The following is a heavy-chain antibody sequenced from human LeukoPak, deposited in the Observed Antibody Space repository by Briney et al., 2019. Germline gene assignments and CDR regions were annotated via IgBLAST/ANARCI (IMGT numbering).Heavy chain of an antibody. J-gene: IGHJ4*02. Sequence: GGSLRLSCAAFGFTFSSYGMHWVRQAPGKGLEWVAFIRYDGSNKYYADSVKGRFTISRDNSKNTLYLQMNSLRAEDTAVYYCAIGGNQFESFDYWGQGTLVTVSS. CDR1: GFTFSSYG. CDR2: IRYDGSNK. D-gene: IGHD4-23*01. CDR3: AIGGNQFESFDY. V-gene: IGHV3-30*02.